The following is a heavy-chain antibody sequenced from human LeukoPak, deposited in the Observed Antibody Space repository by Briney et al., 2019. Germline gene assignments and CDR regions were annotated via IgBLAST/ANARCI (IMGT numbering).Heavy chain of an antibody. D-gene: IGHD6-19*01. V-gene: IGHV1-69*04. J-gene: IGHJ6*03. CDR1: GGTFSSYA. Sequence: SVKVSCKASGGTFSSYAISWVRQAPGQGLEWMGRIIPILGIANYAQKFQGRVAITADKSTSTAYMELSSLRSEDTAVYYCARIAVAGGRGWSRNYYYYMDVWGKGTTVTVSS. CDR3: ARIAVAGGRGWSRNYYYYMDV. CDR2: IIPILGIA.